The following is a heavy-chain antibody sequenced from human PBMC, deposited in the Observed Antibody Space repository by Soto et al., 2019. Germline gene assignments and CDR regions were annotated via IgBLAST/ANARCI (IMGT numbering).Heavy chain of an antibody. CDR1: GYRFTTYW. J-gene: IGHJ6*02. V-gene: IGHV5-51*01. Sequence: GASLRISCKGSGYRFTTYWIAWVRQMPGKGLEWMGTIYPDDSDIRYSPSFQGQVTISADKSISTVYLQWSSLKASDTAMYYCARGALGSGTYYNVVDYYGLDVWGQGTTVTVSS. D-gene: IGHD3-10*01. CDR3: ARGALGSGTYYNVVDYYGLDV. CDR2: IYPDDSDI.